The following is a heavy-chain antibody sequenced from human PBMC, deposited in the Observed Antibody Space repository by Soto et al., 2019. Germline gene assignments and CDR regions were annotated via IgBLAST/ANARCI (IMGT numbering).Heavy chain of an antibody. V-gene: IGHV2-5*02. D-gene: IGHD3-22*01. Sequence: QITLKESGPTLVKPTQTLTLTCTFSGFSLSTYALSVGWIRQPPGKALEWLALIYWDNDKRYSPSLKSRLTITKDPSKNQVVLTMTNMDPVDTATYYCAHRLASPYYYHSRGSSFDYWGQGTLVTVSS. CDR2: IYWDNDK. J-gene: IGHJ4*02. CDR1: GFSLSTYALS. CDR3: AHRLASPYYYHSRGSSFDY.